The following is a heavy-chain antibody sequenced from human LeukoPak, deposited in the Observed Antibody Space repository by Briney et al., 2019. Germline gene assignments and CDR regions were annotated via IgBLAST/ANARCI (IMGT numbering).Heavy chain of an antibody. CDR2: ISGSGGST. Sequence: GGSLRLSCAASGFTFSSYAMGWVRQAPGKGLEWVSAISGSGGSTYYADSVKGRFTISRDNSKNTLYLQMNSLRAEDTAVYYCAKDLGVGIAAAGYYFDYWGQGALVTVSS. CDR1: GFTFSSYA. V-gene: IGHV3-23*01. CDR3: AKDLGVGIAAAGYYFDY. D-gene: IGHD6-13*01. J-gene: IGHJ4*02.